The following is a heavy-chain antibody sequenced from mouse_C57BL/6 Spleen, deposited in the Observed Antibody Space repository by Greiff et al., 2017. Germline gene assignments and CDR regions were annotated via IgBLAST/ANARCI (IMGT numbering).Heavy chain of an antibody. CDR3: ARSPGSLYFDD. D-gene: IGHD1-1*01. Sequence: QVQLQESGPGILQSSQTLSLTCSFSGFSLSTSGMGVSWIRQPSGKGLEWLAHIYWDDDKRYNPSLKSRLTISKDTSSNQVFLKITSVDTADTATYDCARSPGSLYFDDWGQGTTLTVSS. CDR1: GFSLSTSGMG. CDR2: IYWDDDK. V-gene: IGHV8-12*01. J-gene: IGHJ2*01.